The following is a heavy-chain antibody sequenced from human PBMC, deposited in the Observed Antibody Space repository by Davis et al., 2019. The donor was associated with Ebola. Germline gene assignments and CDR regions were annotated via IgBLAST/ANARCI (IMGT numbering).Heavy chain of an antibody. J-gene: IGHJ4*02. Sequence: GESLKISCEASGFIFNNHGMHWVRQAPGKGLEWVAVISYDGSNKYYVDSVKGRFTISRDNARDSLYLQMDSLRVEDTAIYYCARDAFSLSRYDTEDHWGQGTQVTVS. D-gene: IGHD3-9*01. CDR2: ISYDGSNK. CDR3: ARDAFSLSRYDTEDH. V-gene: IGHV3-30*03. CDR1: GFIFNNHG.